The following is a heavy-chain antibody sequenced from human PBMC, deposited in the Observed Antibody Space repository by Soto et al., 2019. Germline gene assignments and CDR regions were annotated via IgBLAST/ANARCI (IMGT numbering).Heavy chain of an antibody. CDR2: IHSSGST. V-gene: IGHV4-4*07. J-gene: IGHJ5*02. CDR3: ARDQGVAAAGITWFDP. Sequence: SETLSLTCTVSGASMNSYHWSWIRQPAGKGLEWIGHIHSSGSTNYNPSLKSRVTMSVDTSKNQFSLRLMSLTAADTAAYYCARDQGVAAAGITWFDPWGQGSLVTVSS. D-gene: IGHD6-13*01. CDR1: GASMNSYH.